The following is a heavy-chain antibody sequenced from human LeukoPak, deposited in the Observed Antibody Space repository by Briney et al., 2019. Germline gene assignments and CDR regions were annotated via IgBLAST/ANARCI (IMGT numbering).Heavy chain of an antibody. Sequence: PSETLSLTCTVSGGSISSYYWSWIRQPAGKGLEWIGRIYTSGSTNYNPSLKSRVTMSVDTSKNQFSLKLSSVTAADTAVYYCARKRGYSYGRHTWFDPRGQGTLVTVSS. V-gene: IGHV4-4*07. D-gene: IGHD5-18*01. CDR2: IYTSGST. CDR3: ARKRGYSYGRHTWFDP. J-gene: IGHJ5*02. CDR1: GGSISSYY.